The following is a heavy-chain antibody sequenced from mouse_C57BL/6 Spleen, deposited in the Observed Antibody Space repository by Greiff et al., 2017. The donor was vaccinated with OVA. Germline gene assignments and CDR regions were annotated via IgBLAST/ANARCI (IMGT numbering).Heavy chain of an antibody. CDR1: GFTFSDYY. CDR2: ISNGGGST. J-gene: IGHJ4*01. CDR3: ARHGDYYVSSGYAMDY. V-gene: IGHV5-12*01. Sequence: EVMLVESGGGLVQPGGSLKLSCAASGFTFSDYYMYWVRQTPEKRLEWVAYISNGGGSTYYPDTVKGRFTISRDNAKNTLYLQMSRLKSEDTAMYYCARHGDYYVSSGYAMDYWGQGTSVTVSS. D-gene: IGHD1-1*01.